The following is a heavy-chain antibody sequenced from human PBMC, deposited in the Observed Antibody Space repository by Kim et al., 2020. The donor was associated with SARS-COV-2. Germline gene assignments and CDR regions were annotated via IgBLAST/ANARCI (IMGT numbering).Heavy chain of an antibody. J-gene: IGHJ4*02. V-gene: IGHV4-31*02. CDR3: AGGSAGYDYGDYPCFDY. Sequence: LKGRVTLSEDTSKNQFALKLSSVTAADTAVYYCAGGSAGYDYGDYPCFDYWGQGTLVTVSS. D-gene: IGHD4-17*01.